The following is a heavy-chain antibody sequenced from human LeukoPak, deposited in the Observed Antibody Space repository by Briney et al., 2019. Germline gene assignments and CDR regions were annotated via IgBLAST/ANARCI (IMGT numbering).Heavy chain of an antibody. CDR3: AKSREYYDVLSAFDS. Sequence: GGSLRLSCAAPEFTFSGYAMSWFRQAPGKGLEWVSTIGGGGVRTYYTDSVRDRFAISIDTPKKTLYLQMNNLKAEDTALYYCAKSREYYDVLSAFDSWGQGTLVTVSS. D-gene: IGHD3-3*01. CDR2: IGGGGVRT. V-gene: IGHV3-23*01. CDR1: EFTFSGYA. J-gene: IGHJ4*02.